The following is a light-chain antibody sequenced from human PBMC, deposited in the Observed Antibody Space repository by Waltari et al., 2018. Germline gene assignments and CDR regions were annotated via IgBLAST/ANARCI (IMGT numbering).Light chain of an antibody. Sequence: MLTQSPATLSLSPGETATLPCRASQRLTKYYLAWYQQKPGQAPRLVIYGASSRAAGIPERFRGSGSGTDFTLTINRLEPEDFAMYYCQQYGSSILYTFGQGTKLEIK. J-gene: IGKJ2*01. CDR1: QRLTKYY. CDR2: GAS. V-gene: IGKV3-20*01. CDR3: QQYGSSILYT.